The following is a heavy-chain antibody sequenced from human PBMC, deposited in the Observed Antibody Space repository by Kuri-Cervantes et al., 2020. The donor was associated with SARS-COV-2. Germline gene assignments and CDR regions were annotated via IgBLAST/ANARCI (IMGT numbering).Heavy chain of an antibody. CDR2: IIPIFGTA. Sequence: SVKVSCKASGYTFTSYAISWVRQAPGQGLEWMGGIIPIFGTANYAQKFQGRVTMTRDTSTSTVYMELSSLRSEDTAVYYCARVDPTIYDAFDIWGQGTMVTVSS. CDR1: GYTFTSYA. V-gene: IGHV1-69*05. CDR3: ARVDPTIYDAFDI. J-gene: IGHJ3*02.